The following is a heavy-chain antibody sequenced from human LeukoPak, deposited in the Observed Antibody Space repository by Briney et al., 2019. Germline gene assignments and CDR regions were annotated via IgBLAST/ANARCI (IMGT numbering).Heavy chain of an antibody. D-gene: IGHD6-13*01. V-gene: IGHV3-23*01. CDR1: GFTFSLYA. CDR2: ISNSDFST. Sequence: GGSLRLSCAASGFTFSLYAMSWVRQAPGKGLEWVSSISNSDFSTYYADSVKGRFTISRDSSKDTLYLQMNSLRAEDTAVYYCATYKASSWYRFAYWGQGTLVTVSS. J-gene: IGHJ4*02. CDR3: ATYKASSWYRFAY.